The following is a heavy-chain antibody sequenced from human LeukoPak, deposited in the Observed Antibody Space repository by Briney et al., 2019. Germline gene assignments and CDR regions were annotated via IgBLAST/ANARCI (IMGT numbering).Heavy chain of an antibody. CDR3: ARDQVGYYYYYYMDV. CDR2: IYTSGST. CDR1: GGSISSGSYY. V-gene: IGHV4-61*02. Sequence: TSETLSLTRTVSGGSISSGSYYWSWIRQPAGKGLEWIGRIYTSGSTNYNPSLKSRVTISVDTSKNQFSLKLSSVTAADTAVYYCARDQVGYYYYYYMDVWGKGTTVTVSS. J-gene: IGHJ6*03. D-gene: IGHD1-26*01.